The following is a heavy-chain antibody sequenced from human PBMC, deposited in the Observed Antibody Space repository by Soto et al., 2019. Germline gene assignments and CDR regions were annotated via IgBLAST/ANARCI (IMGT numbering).Heavy chain of an antibody. CDR2: INSDGSST. Sequence: GGSLRLSCAASGFTFSSYWMHWVRQAPGKGLVWVSRINSDGSSTSYADSVKGRFTISRDNAKNTLYLQMNSLRAEDTAVYYCAGERRHYDYIWGSYRYVWFDPWGQGTLVTVSS. V-gene: IGHV3-74*01. J-gene: IGHJ5*02. D-gene: IGHD3-16*02. CDR1: GFTFSSYW. CDR3: AGERRHYDYIWGSYRYVWFDP.